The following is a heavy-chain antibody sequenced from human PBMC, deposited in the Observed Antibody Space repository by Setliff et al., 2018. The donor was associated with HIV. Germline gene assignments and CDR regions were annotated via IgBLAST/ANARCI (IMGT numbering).Heavy chain of an antibody. CDR3: ARRDYGGAFDY. D-gene: IGHD4-17*01. V-gene: IGHV4-39*02. Sequence: SETLSLTCTVSGGSVTSSSYYWGWIRQPPGKGLEWIGSVYYSGSTYYNPSLKSRISISVDTSKNHFSLKLSSVTATDTAVYYCARRDYGGAFDYWGQGTLVIVSS. CDR2: VYYSGST. J-gene: IGHJ4*02. CDR1: GGSVTSSSYY.